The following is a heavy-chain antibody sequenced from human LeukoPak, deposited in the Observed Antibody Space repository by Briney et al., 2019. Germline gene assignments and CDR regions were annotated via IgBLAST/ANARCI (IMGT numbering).Heavy chain of an antibody. D-gene: IGHD2-15*01. Sequence: SETLSLTCTVSGGSISSSSYYWGWIRQPPGKGLEWIGSIYYSGSTYYNPSLKSRVTISVDTSKNQFSLKLSSVTAADTAVYYCASLSGGPDDYWGQGTLVTVSS. CDR2: IYYSGST. CDR3: ASLSGGPDDY. CDR1: GGSISSSSYY. J-gene: IGHJ4*02. V-gene: IGHV4-39*07.